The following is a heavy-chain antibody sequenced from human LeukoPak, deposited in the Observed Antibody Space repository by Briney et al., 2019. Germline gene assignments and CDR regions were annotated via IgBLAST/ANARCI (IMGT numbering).Heavy chain of an antibody. CDR3: AKDQGDSSGYYLQNYFDY. CDR1: GFTFSSYG. Sequence: PGGSLRLSCAASGFTFSSYGMHWVRQAPGKGLEGVAVISYDGSNKYYADSVKGRFTISRDNSKNTLYLQMNSLRAEDTAVYYCAKDQGDSSGYYLQNYFDYWGQGTLVTVSS. V-gene: IGHV3-30*18. J-gene: IGHJ4*02. D-gene: IGHD3-22*01. CDR2: ISYDGSNK.